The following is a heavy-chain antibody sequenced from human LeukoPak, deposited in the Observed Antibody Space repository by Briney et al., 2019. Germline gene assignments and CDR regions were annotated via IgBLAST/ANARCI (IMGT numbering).Heavy chain of an antibody. D-gene: IGHD3-9*01. Sequence: GRSLRLSCAASGFTFSTYVMSWDRQAAGNGLEWVSGISGSGENTYYAGCVKGRFTISRDNSKHTLYLQTNGLRAEDTAVYHCAKGSGYDTDFDYWGQGTLVSVSS. J-gene: IGHJ4*02. V-gene: IGHV3-23*01. CDR3: AKGSGYDTDFDY. CDR2: ISGSGENT. CDR1: GFTFSTYV.